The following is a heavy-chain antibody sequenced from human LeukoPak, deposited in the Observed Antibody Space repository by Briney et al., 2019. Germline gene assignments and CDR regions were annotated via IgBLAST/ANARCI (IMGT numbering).Heavy chain of an antibody. CDR3: TTDSRGYYYDH. V-gene: IGHV3-15*01. Sequence: GGSLRLSCAASGFTVSNAWMSWVRQAPGKGLEWVGRIKSKTDGGTTDYAAPVKDRVTISRVDSKNTLYLEVNSLKTDDTAMYYCTTDSRGYYYDHWGQGTLVIVSS. CDR2: IKSKTDGGTT. J-gene: IGHJ4*02. D-gene: IGHD6-13*01. CDR1: GFTVSNAW.